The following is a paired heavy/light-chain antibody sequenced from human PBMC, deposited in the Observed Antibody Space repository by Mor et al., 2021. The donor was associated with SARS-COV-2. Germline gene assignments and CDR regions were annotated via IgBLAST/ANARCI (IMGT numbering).Heavy chain of an antibody. CDR1: GFTFSSYA. J-gene: IGHJ4*02. CDR3: VKNRGSGWSSSWSLDY. V-gene: IGHV3-23*01. D-gene: IGHD6-13*01. Sequence: DVQLLESGGGLAQPGGSLRLSCAASGFTFSSYAMSWVRQAPGKGLEWVSGITGSDGYTYYADSVKGRFTISRDNSKNTLSLQMNNLRAEDTAVYYCVKNRGSGWSSSWSLDYWGQGTLVTVSS. CDR2: ITGSDGYT.
Light chain of an antibody. V-gene: IGLV1-51*01. CDR3: GTWDTSLSAVV. J-gene: IGLJ2*01. CDR2: DNN. CDR1: SSNIGNNY. Sequence: QSVLTQPPSVSAAPGQKVTISCSGSSSNIGNNYVSWYQQLPGTAPKLLIYDNNLRPSGIPDRFSGSRSGTSATLGITGLQTGDEADYYCGTWDTSLSAVVLGGGTNLAVL.